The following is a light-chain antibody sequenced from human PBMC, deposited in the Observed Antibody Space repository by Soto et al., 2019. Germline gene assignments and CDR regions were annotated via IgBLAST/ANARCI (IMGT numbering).Light chain of an antibody. Sequence: EIVMTQSPATLSVSPGERATLSCRASQTVSSYLAWYQQKPGQAPRLLIYGASTRATGIPARVSGSGSGTEFTLTISSLQSEDFAVYFCQQYHNWPGYTFGQGTKLEIK. CDR2: GAS. V-gene: IGKV3-15*01. J-gene: IGKJ2*01. CDR3: QQYHNWPGYT. CDR1: QTVSSY.